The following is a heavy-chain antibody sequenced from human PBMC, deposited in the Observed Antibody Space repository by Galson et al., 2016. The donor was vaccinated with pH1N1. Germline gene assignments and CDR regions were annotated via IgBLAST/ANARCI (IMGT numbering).Heavy chain of an antibody. D-gene: IGHD1-26*01. Sequence: SLRLSCAASGFTFSDYYMTWIRRAPGKGLEWVSYISSSGYTIFYTDSVKGRFTISRDNAKNSLYLQMNSLRAEDTAVYYCASAPTRGEFELGDVVDFWGQGIMVTVFS. J-gene: IGHJ3*01. CDR2: ISSSGYTI. CDR1: GFTFSDYY. CDR3: ASAPTRGEFELGDVVDF. V-gene: IGHV3-11*01.